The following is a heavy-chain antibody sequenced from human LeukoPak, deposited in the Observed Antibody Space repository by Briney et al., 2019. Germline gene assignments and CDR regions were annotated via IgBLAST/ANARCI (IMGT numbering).Heavy chain of an antibody. J-gene: IGHJ5*02. CDR3: ARHRCSSTSCYMVNWFDP. V-gene: IGHV4-39*01. D-gene: IGHD2-2*02. Sequence: SETLSLTCTVSGGSISSSSYYWGWIRQPPGKGLEWIGSIYYSGSTYYNPSLKSRVTLSVDTSKNQFSLKLSSVTAADTAVYYCARHRCSSTSCYMVNWFDPWGQGTLVTVSS. CDR2: IYYSGST. CDR1: GGSISSSSYY.